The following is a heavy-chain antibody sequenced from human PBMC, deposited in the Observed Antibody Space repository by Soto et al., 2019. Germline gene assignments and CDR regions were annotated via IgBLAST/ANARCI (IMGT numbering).Heavy chain of an antibody. V-gene: IGHV3-23*01. CDR2: ISSSGDTT. D-gene: IGHD5-18*01. Sequence: PGGSLRLSCAASGFRFSNYDMSWVRQAPGKGPEWVSAISSSGDTTYYADSVKGRFTASRDNSKNTLYLLMNSLRAEDTAVYFCANRDTSMITRYYYGMDVWGQGITVTVSS. CDR1: GFRFSNYD. CDR3: ANRDTSMITRYYYGMDV. J-gene: IGHJ6*02.